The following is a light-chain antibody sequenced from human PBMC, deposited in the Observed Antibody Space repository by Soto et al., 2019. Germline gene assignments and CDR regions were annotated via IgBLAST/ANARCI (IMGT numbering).Light chain of an antibody. Sequence: QSVLTQPPSASGTPGQRVTISCSGSSSNVGSNTVSWYQQLPGTAPKVLIYSDDQRPSGVPDRFSGSRSGSSASLAISGLQSGDEADHYCASWDDSLNGWVIGGGTKVTVL. CDR1: SSNVGSNT. CDR3: ASWDDSLNGWV. CDR2: SDD. V-gene: IGLV1-44*01. J-gene: IGLJ3*02.